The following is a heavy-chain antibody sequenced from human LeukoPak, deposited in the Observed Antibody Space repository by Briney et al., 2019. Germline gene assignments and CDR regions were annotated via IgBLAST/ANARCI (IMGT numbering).Heavy chain of an antibody. V-gene: IGHV1-69*05. D-gene: IGHD6-19*01. CDR1: GGTFSSYA. J-gene: IGHJ6*03. CDR2: IIPIFGTA. CDR3: AGGIAVADYYYYMDV. Sequence: ASVKVSCKASGGTFSSYAISWVRQAPGQGLEWMGRIIPIFGTANYAQKFQGRVTITTDESTSTAYMELSSLRSEDTAVYYCAGGIAVADYYYYMDVWGIGTTVTVSS.